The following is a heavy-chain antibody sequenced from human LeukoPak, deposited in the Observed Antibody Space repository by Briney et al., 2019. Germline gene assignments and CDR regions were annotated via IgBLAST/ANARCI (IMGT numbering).Heavy chain of an antibody. J-gene: IGHJ4*02. CDR3: ASSWTYYYDSSGYYYGY. CDR1: GGTFSSYA. V-gene: IGHV1-69*05. Sequence: SVKVSCKASGGTFSSYAISWVQQAPGQGLEWMGRIIPIFGTANYAQKFQGRVTITTDESTSTAYMELSSLRSEDTAVYYCASSWTYYYDSSGYYYGYWGQGTLVTVSS. D-gene: IGHD3-22*01. CDR2: IIPIFGTA.